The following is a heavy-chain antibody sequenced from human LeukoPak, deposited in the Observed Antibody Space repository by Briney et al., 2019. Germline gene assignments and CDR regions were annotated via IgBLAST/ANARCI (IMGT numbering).Heavy chain of an antibody. J-gene: IGHJ4*02. Sequence: GGSLRLSCAASGFTFSSYWMTWVRQAPGKGLEWVSAVSGSGSSTYYADSVKGRVTISRDNSKNTLYMQMNSPRGEDTAVYYCAKGGGYDFWSGGFDYWGQGTLGTVSS. CDR2: VSGSGSST. D-gene: IGHD3-3*01. V-gene: IGHV3-23*01. CDR1: GFTFSSYW. CDR3: AKGGGYDFWSGGFDY.